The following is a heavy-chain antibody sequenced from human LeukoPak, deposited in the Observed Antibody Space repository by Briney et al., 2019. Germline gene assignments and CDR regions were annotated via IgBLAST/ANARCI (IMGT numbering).Heavy chain of an antibody. CDR2: ISTYNGDT. Sequence: ASVKVSCKASGYTFTSYGISWVRQAPGQGLEWMGWISTYNGDTDYTQKLQGRVTMTTETSTSTAYMELRSLRSDDTAVYYCARDPGQYYDILTGYYTPYYFDYWGQETLVTVSS. V-gene: IGHV1-18*01. J-gene: IGHJ4*02. D-gene: IGHD3-9*01. CDR1: GYTFTSYG. CDR3: ARDPGQYYDILTGYYTPYYFDY.